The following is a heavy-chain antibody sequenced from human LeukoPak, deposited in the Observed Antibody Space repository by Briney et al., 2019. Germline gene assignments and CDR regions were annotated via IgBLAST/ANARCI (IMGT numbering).Heavy chain of an antibody. CDR1: GVTFEVYT. D-gene: IGHD6-19*01. Sequence: GGSLRLSCVASGVTFEVYTMHCGPELPGGGLGWGSCINYNGGSTYYTDPVKGRFTIPRDNSKNSLYLQMNSLRTEDTAIYYCAKDKGGSGWSSEYWGQGTLVTVSS. J-gene: IGHJ4*02. V-gene: IGHV3-43*01. CDR2: INYNGGST. CDR3: AKDKGGSGWSSEY.